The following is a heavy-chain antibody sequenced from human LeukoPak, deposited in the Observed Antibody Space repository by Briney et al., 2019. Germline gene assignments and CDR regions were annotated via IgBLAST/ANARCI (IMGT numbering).Heavy chain of an antibody. CDR1: GFTFSNYG. CDR3: AKESDCSGGSCYWGFDY. J-gene: IGHJ4*02. D-gene: IGHD2-15*01. V-gene: IGHV3-33*03. CDR2: IRYDGSNE. Sequence: GRSLRLSCAASGFTFSNYGMHWVRQAPGKGLEWVAFIRYDGSNEYYADSVRGRFTLSRDNAKNSLFLQMNSLRGEDTALYYCAKESDCSGGSCYWGFDYWGQGTLVTVSS.